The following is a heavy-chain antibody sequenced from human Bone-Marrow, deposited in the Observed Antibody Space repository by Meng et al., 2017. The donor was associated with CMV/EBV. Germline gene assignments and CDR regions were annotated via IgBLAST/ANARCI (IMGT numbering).Heavy chain of an antibody. D-gene: IGHD3-3*01. CDR2: INHSGNT. CDR1: SGSFSGYY. V-gene: IGHV4-34*01. Sequence: SETLSLTCAVYSGSFSGYYWSWIRQPPGKGLEWIGEINHSGNTNYNPSLKSRVTISVDTSKNQFSLKLSSVTAADTAVYYCARGGALEWLLAHYYYGMDVWGQGTTVTVSS. CDR3: ARGGALEWLLAHYYYGMDV. J-gene: IGHJ6*02.